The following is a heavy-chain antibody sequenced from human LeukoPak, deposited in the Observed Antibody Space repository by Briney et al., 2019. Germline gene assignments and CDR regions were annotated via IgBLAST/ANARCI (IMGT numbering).Heavy chain of an antibody. J-gene: IGHJ4*02. D-gene: IGHD2-15*01. CDR2: ISAYNGNT. CDR3: ARKLGYCSGGSCYLCDY. CDR1: GYTFTSYG. Sequence: ASVKVSCKASGYTFTSYGISWVRQAPGQGLEWMGWISAYNGNTNYAQKLQGRVTMTTDTSTGTAYMELRSLRSDDTAVYYCARKLGYCSGGSCYLCDYWGQGTLVTVSS. V-gene: IGHV1-18*01.